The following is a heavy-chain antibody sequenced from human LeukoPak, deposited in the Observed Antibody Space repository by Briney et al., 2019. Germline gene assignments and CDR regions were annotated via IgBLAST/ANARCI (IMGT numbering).Heavy chain of an antibody. CDR3: ARGSFGDYIDF. V-gene: IGHV3-21*06. D-gene: IGHD2-15*01. Sequence: GGSLRLSCAASGFTFSSYSMNWVRQAPGRGLEWVSGIGSGRNYINYADSVKGRFTISRDNAKSSLHLQMNSLRAEDTAVYYCARGSFGDYIDFWGQGTQVTVSS. CDR1: GFTFSSYS. J-gene: IGHJ4*02. CDR2: IGSGRNYI.